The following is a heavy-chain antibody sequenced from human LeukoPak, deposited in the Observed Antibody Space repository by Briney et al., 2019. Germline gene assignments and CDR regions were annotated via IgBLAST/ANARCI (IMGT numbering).Heavy chain of an antibody. CDR2: IRSKLYGGTT. CDR1: GFTFGDYA. J-gene: IGHJ5*02. Sequence: SGGSLRLSCTASGFTFGDYAMSWVRQAPGKGLEWVGFIRSKLYGGTTEYAASVKGRFTISRDDSKSIAYLQMNSLKTEDTAVYYCTRVRSVWGSGRPMPGWLDPWGQGTLVTVSS. V-gene: IGHV3-49*04. CDR3: TRVRSVWGSGRPMPGWLDP. D-gene: IGHD3-10*01.